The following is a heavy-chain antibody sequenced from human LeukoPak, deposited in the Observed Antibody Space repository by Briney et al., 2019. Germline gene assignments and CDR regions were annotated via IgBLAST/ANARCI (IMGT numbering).Heavy chain of an antibody. D-gene: IGHD2-2*02. V-gene: IGHV3-23*01. Sequence: GGSLRLSCAASGFTFSTFAMSWVRQAPRKGLEWVSALSGSGGNTYYADSVKGRFTISRDNSKNTLYLQMNSLRAEDTAVYYCAKDRVVLPAAIPSDFDYWGQGTLVTVSS. CDR2: LSGSGGNT. CDR3: AKDRVVLPAAIPSDFDY. CDR1: GFTFSTFA. J-gene: IGHJ4*02.